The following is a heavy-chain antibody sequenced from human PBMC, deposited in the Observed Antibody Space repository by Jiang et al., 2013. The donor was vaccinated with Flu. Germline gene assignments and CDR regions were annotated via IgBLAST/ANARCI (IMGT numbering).Heavy chain of an antibody. CDR1: GYTFTNYG. Sequence: SCKASGYTFTNYGISWVRQAPGQGLEWMGWITAYNGTTNYAQKLQGRVTMTTDTSTSTAYMELRSLRSDDTAVYYCVRDFCSSSNCSNWFDPWGQGTLVTVSS. CDR3: VRDFCSSSNCSNWFDP. J-gene: IGHJ5*02. V-gene: IGHV1-18*01. CDR2: ITAYNGTT. D-gene: IGHD2-15*01.